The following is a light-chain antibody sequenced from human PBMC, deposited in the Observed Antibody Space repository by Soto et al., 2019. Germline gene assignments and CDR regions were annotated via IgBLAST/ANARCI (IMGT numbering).Light chain of an antibody. CDR2: DAS. CDR3: QQRSDWLLT. V-gene: IGKV3-11*01. CDR1: ETVNNY. J-gene: IGKJ4*01. Sequence: IVLTQSPATLSLSPGERATLSCMASETVNNYLAWYQQKPGQAPRLLIYDASNMATGIPPRFSGSGSGTAFTLTITSLKTEDFAVYYCQQRSDWLLTFGGGTKVEIK.